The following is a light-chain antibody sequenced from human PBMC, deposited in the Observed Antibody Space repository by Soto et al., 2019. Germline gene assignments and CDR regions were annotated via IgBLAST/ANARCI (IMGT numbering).Light chain of an antibody. Sequence: EIVLTQSPVTLSLSPGQRATLSCRASQSVYNFLAWYQQKPGQAPRLLISDASERATGIPARFSGSGSGTDFTLTISSLEPEDFAIYYCQQRAKWPLTLGGGTKVEIK. CDR1: QSVYNF. CDR3: QQRAKWPLT. V-gene: IGKV3-11*01. J-gene: IGKJ4*01. CDR2: DAS.